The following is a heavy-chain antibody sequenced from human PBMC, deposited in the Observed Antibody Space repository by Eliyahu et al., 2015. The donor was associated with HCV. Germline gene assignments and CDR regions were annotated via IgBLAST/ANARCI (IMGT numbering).Heavy chain of an antibody. CDR3: ARDLLYRTVVTPDDY. Sequence: QVQLVQSGAEVXKPGASVKVSCXASGYTFTGYYMHWVRQAPGQGLEWMGWINPNSGGTNYAQKFQGRVTMTRDTSISTAYMELSRLRSDDTAVYYCARDLLYRTVVTPDDYWGQGTLVTVSS. J-gene: IGHJ4*02. CDR1: GYTFTGYY. V-gene: IGHV1-2*02. CDR2: INPNSGGT. D-gene: IGHD4-23*01.